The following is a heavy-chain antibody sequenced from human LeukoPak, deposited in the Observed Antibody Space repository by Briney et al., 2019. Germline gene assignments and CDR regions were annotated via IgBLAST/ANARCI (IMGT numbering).Heavy chain of an antibody. J-gene: IGHJ3*02. CDR2: INPNSGGT. Sequence: ASVKVSCKASGYTFTGYYMHWVRQAPGQGLEWMGWINPNSGGTNYPQKFQGRVTMTRDTSISTAYMELSRLRSDDTAVYYCARPLAPYYDSSGYYGDAFDIWGQGTMVTVSS. V-gene: IGHV1-2*02. D-gene: IGHD3-22*01. CDR1: GYTFTGYY. CDR3: ARPLAPYYDSSGYYGDAFDI.